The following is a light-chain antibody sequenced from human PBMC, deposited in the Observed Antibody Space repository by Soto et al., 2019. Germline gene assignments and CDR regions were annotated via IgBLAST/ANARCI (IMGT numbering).Light chain of an antibody. V-gene: IGLV2-8*01. CDR1: NSDFGNYNF. CDR3: SSYAGSNNLL. Sequence: QSALTQPPSASGSPGQSVAISCTGTNSDFGNYNFVSWYQQHPGKAPKLMIYEVNKRPSGVPDRFSGSKSGNTASLTVSGLQPEDEADYYCSSYAGSNNLLFGGGTKLTVL. CDR2: EVN. J-gene: IGLJ2*01.